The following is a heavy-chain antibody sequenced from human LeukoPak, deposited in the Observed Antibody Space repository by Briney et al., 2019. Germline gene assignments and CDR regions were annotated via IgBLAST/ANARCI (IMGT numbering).Heavy chain of an antibody. CDR3: ARDFSETLGV. CDR2: ISASSAYM. J-gene: IGHJ4*02. V-gene: IGHV3-21*01. D-gene: IGHD3-10*01. CDR1: GFTFSSYA. Sequence: PGGSLRLSCAASGFTFSSYAMNWVRQAPGKGLEWVSSISASSAYMYYAASVKGRHTISRDNANNSLYLQMNRLRAEDTAVYYCARDFSETLGVWGQGTLVTVSS.